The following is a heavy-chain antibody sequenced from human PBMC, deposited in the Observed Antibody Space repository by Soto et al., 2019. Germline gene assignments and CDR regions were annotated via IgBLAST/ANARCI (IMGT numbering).Heavy chain of an antibody. J-gene: IGHJ4*02. CDR1: GFTFSSYA. CDR2: ISGSGGST. CDR3: AKKDIGVVPAAHTSSFDY. Sequence: PGGSLRLSCAASGFTFSSYAMSWVRQAPGKGLEWVSAISGSGGSTYYADSVKGRFTISRDNSKNTLYLQMNSLRAEDTAVYYCAKKDIGVVPAAHTSSFDYWGQGTLVTVS. D-gene: IGHD2-2*01. V-gene: IGHV3-23*01.